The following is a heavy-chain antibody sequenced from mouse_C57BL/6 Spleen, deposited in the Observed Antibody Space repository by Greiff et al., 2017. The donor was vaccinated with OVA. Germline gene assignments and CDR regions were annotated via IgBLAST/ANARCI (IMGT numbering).Heavy chain of an antibody. D-gene: IGHD2-3*01. J-gene: IGHJ2*01. Sequence: QVQLQQSGAELARPGASVKLSCKASGYTFTSYGISWVKQRTGQGLEWIGEIYPRSGNTYYNEKFKGKATLTADKSSSTAYMELRSLTSEDSAVYFCARRGDGYLDYWGQGTTLTVSS. CDR2: IYPRSGNT. CDR1: GYTFTSYG. CDR3: ARRGDGYLDY. V-gene: IGHV1-81*01.